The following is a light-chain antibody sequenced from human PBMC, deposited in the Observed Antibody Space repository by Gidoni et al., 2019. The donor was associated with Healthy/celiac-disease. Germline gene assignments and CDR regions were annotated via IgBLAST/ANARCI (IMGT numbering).Light chain of an antibody. CDR3: QQSYSTPRT. Sequence: DSQMTQSPSSLSASVGDRVTITSRASQSISSYLNWYQQKPGKAPKLLIYAASSLQSGVPSRFSGSGSGTDFTLTISSLQPEDFATYYCQQSYSTPRTFGQGTKLEIK. J-gene: IGKJ2*01. V-gene: IGKV1-39*01. CDR2: AAS. CDR1: QSISSY.